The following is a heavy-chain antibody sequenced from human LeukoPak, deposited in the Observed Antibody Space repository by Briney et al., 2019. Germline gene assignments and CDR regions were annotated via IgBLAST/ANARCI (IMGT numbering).Heavy chain of an antibody. V-gene: IGHV3-20*04. Sequence: GGSLSLSCAPSGSPFDDYGMSWVRQAPGKGLEWVSGINWNGGSTGYADSVKGRFTISRDNAKNSLYLQMNSLRAEDTALYYCAREGDLGYCSGGSCYYFDYWGQGTLVTVSS. D-gene: IGHD2-15*01. CDR3: AREGDLGYCSGGSCYYFDY. CDR2: INWNGGST. J-gene: IGHJ4*02. CDR1: GSPFDDYG.